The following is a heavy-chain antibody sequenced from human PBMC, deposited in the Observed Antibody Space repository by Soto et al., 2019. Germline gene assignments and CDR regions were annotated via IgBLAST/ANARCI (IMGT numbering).Heavy chain of an antibody. CDR1: GFTFSSYA. Sequence: PGGSLRLSCAASGFTFSSYAMSWVRQAPGKGLEWVSVISGGGVSTYYADSVKGRFTISRDNSKNTLYLQMNSLRAEDTAVYYCAASPTTVTTLGSHWFDPWGQGTLVTVS. J-gene: IGHJ5*02. V-gene: IGHV3-23*01. CDR3: AASPTTVTTLGSHWFDP. CDR2: ISGGGVST. D-gene: IGHD4-17*01.